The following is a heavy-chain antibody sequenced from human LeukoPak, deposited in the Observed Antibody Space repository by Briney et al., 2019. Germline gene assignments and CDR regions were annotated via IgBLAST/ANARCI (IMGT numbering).Heavy chain of an antibody. CDR1: GFTFSSYA. V-gene: IGHV3-30*04. CDR2: ISYDGSNK. CDR3: ARVFEWLQLFDY. J-gene: IGHJ4*02. D-gene: IGHD5-12*01. Sequence: PGRSLRLSCAASGFTFSSYAMHWVRQAPGKGLEWVAVISYDGSNKYYADSVKGRFTISRDSSKNTLYLQMNSLRAEDTAVYYCARVFEWLQLFDYWGQGTLATVSS.